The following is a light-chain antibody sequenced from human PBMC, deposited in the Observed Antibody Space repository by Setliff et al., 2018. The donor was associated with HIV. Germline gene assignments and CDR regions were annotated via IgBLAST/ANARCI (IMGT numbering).Light chain of an antibody. Sequence: QSVLAQPRSVSGSPGQSVTFSYTGSSSDVGAYKYVSWYQQHPGKAPKLIIYDVNRRPSGVPDRFSGSKSGDTASLTISGLQSEDEADYYCCSYAGTDTYIFGTGTKVTVL. CDR2: DVN. CDR1: SSDVGAYKY. CDR3: CSYAGTDTYI. V-gene: IGLV2-11*01. J-gene: IGLJ1*01.